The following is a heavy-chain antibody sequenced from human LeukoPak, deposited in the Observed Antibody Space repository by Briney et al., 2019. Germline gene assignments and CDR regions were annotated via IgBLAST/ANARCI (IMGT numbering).Heavy chain of an antibody. CDR2: IKQDGSEQ. Sequence: PGGSLRLSCAVSGFTFSNYWMTWVRQAPGKGLEWVANIKQDGSEQDYVDSVKGRVTISRGNSKNKLYLQMNSLRAEDTAVFYCANAFTPRYSSGRSVYYYYYMDVWGKGTTVTISS. CDR1: GFTFSNYW. D-gene: IGHD6-19*01. CDR3: ANAFTPRYSSGRSVYYYYYMDV. J-gene: IGHJ6*03. V-gene: IGHV3-7*01.